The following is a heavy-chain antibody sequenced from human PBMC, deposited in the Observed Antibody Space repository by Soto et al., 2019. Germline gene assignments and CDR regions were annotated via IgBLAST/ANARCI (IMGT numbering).Heavy chain of an antibody. CDR3: ARGLPSEKVDS. J-gene: IGHJ4*02. D-gene: IGHD3-10*01. CDR1: GGSISNNHYC. Sequence: QVQLQESGPGLVKPSQTLSLTCTVSGGSISNNHYCWSWIRQSPGKGLEWIGHIYDGGRTYNNPSPKSRVTISAATSKNQFSLTLTSVTGADTAGYYCARGLPSEKVDSWGQGTLVTVSS. V-gene: IGHV4-30-4*01. CDR2: IYDGGRT.